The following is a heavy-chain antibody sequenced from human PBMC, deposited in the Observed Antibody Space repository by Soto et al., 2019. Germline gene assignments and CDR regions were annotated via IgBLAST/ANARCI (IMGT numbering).Heavy chain of an antibody. D-gene: IGHD1-1*01. J-gene: IGHJ3*02. CDR3: AIGSSTTGAFDI. CDR1: GGSVSSGSYY. CDR2: IYYSGST. V-gene: IGHV4-61*01. Sequence: SETLSLTCAVSGGSVSSGSYYWSWIRQPPGKGLEWIGYIYYSGSTNYNPSLKSRVTISVDTSKNQFSLKLSSVTAADTAVYYCAIGSSTTGAFDIWGQGTMVTVSS.